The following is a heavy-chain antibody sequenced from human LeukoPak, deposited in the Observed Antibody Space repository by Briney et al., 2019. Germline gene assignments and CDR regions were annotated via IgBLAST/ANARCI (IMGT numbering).Heavy chain of an antibody. Sequence: GGSLRLSCAASGFTFSSYEMNWVRQAPGKGLEWVSYISSSGSTIYYADSAKGRFTISRDNAKNSLYLQMNSLRAEDTAVYYCARGDDAFDIWGQGTMVTVSS. CDR3: ARGDDAFDI. V-gene: IGHV3-48*03. J-gene: IGHJ3*02. CDR2: ISSSGSTI. CDR1: GFTFSSYE.